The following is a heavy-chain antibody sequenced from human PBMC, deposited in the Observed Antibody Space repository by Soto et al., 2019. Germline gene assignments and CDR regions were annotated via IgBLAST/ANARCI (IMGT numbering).Heavy chain of an antibody. CDR3: ARENWNQHNWFDP. CDR1: GGSISSGGYY. V-gene: IGHV4-31*03. J-gene: IGHJ5*02. Sequence: QVQLQESGPGLVKPSQTLSLTCTVSGGSISSGGYYWSWIRQHPGKGLEWIGYIYYSGSTYYNPSLKSRVTISVDKSKNQFSLKLSSVTAADTAVYYCARENWNQHNWFDPWGQGTLVTVSS. CDR2: IYYSGST. D-gene: IGHD1-1*01.